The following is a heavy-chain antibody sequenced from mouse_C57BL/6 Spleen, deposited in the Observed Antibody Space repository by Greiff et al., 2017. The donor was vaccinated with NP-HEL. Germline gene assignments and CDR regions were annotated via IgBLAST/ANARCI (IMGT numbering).Heavy chain of an antibody. J-gene: IGHJ2*01. D-gene: IGHD3-3*01. CDR3: ARRSVGDYFDY. V-gene: IGHV1-52*01. Sequence: VQLQQSGAELVRPGSSVKLSCKASGYTFTSYWMHWVKQRPIQGLEWIGNIDPSDSETHYNQKFKDKATLTVDKSSSTAYMQLSSLTSEDSAVYYGARRSVGDYFDYWGQGTTLTVSS. CDR1: GYTFTSYW. CDR2: IDPSDSET.